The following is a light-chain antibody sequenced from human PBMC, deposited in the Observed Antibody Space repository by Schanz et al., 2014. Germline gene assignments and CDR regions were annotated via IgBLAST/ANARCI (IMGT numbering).Light chain of an antibody. Sequence: EIVLTQSPGTLSLSPGERATLSCRASQTVSSSYLAWYQQKPGQAPRLLIYGASTRATGIPDRFSGSGSGTDFTLTISRLEPEDFAVYYCHQYGISPFTFGPGTKVEIK. CDR2: GAS. J-gene: IGKJ3*01. V-gene: IGKV3-20*01. CDR1: QTVSSSY. CDR3: HQYGISPFT.